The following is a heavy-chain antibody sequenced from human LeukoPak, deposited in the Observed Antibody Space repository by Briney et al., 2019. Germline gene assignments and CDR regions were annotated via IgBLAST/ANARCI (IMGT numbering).Heavy chain of an antibody. CDR2: ISSSSSTI. D-gene: IGHD2-15*01. CDR1: GFTFSSYS. CDR3: ARLSSGPHFDY. J-gene: IGHJ4*02. Sequence: PGGSLRLSCAASGFTFSSYSMNWVRQAPGKGLEWVSYISSSSSTIYYADSVKGRFTISRDNAKNSLYLQMNSLRAEDTAVDYCARLSSGPHFDYWGQGTLVTVSS. V-gene: IGHV3-48*01.